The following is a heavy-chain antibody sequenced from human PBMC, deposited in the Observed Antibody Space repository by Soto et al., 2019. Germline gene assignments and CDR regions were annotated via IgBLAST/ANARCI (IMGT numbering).Heavy chain of an antibody. CDR2: VYYSGAT. J-gene: IGHJ4*02. Sequence: SETLSLSCTVSGVSISSSTYYGAWIRQPPGRGLEWIGTVYYSGATYYSPSLKSRVTISRDTSKNQFSLKLSSVTAADTAVYHCARHGAYCTDGICYKLRHFDYWGQGTLVTVSS. CDR1: GVSISSSTYY. D-gene: IGHD2-8*01. V-gene: IGHV4-39*01. CDR3: ARHGAYCTDGICYKLRHFDY.